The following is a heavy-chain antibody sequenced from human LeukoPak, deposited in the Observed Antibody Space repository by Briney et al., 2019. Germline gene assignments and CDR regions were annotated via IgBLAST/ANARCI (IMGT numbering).Heavy chain of an antibody. V-gene: IGHV4-30-2*01. CDR3: ARGGSGWATGFDY. J-gene: IGHJ4*02. CDR1: GGSISSGGYY. D-gene: IGHD6-19*01. CDR2: IYHSGST. Sequence: PSQTLSLTCTVSGGSISSGGYYWSWIRQPPGKGLEWIGYIYHSGSTYYNPSLKSRVTISVDRSKNQFSLKLSSVTAADTAVYYCARGGSGWATGFDYWGQGTLVTVSS.